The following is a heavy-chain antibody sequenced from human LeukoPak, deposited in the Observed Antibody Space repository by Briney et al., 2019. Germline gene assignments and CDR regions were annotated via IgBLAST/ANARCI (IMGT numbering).Heavy chain of an antibody. CDR2: IYYSGST. Sequence: PSEALSLTCTVSSGSISTSNYYWGWIRHPPGKGLEWIGSIYYSGSTYYNPSLKSRVTISVDTSKNQFFLKLSSVTAADTAVYYCARVGREDYYDSSGPSQGAFDIWGQGTMVTVSS. J-gene: IGHJ3*02. D-gene: IGHD3-22*01. V-gene: IGHV4-39*07. CDR1: SGSISTSNYY. CDR3: ARVGREDYYDSSGPSQGAFDI.